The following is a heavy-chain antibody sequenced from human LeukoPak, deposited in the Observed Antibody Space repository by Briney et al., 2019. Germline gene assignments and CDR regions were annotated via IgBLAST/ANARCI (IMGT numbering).Heavy chain of an antibody. D-gene: IGHD3-22*01. J-gene: IGHJ4*02. CDR2: INPNTGDT. Sequence: ASVKVSCRASGYTFTGYYIHWVRQAPGQGLEWMGWINPNTGDTNYAQKFQGRVTMTRDTSISTAYMELTRLRSDDTAVYYCARGYYDSSAYYSADYWGQGTLVTVSS. CDR1: GYTFTGYY. V-gene: IGHV1-2*02. CDR3: ARGYYDSSAYYSADY.